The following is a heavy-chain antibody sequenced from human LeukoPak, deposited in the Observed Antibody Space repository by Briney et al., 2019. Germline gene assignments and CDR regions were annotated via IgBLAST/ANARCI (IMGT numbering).Heavy chain of an antibody. CDR1: GFTFSDYW. D-gene: IGHD3-10*01. J-gene: IGHJ4*02. V-gene: IGHV3-30*18. CDR3: AKIGPLNYYGSGSFVGDDY. Sequence: GGSLRLSCAASGFTFSDYWMHWVRQAPGKGLEWVAVISYDGSNKYYADSVKGRFTISRDNSKNTLYLQMNSLRAEDTAVYYCAKIGPLNYYGSGSFVGDDYWGQGTLVTVSS. CDR2: ISYDGSNK.